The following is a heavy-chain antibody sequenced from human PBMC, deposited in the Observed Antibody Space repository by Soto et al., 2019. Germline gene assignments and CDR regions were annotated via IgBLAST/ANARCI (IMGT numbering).Heavy chain of an antibody. Sequence: SETLSLTCTVSGGSISSYYWSWIRQPPGKGLEWIGYIYHSGSSNYNPSLKSRVTISLDTSKNQFSLTLSSVTAADTAVYYCARHGNWLRLPYYFDYWGQGTLVTVSS. D-gene: IGHD5-12*01. CDR2: IYHSGSS. V-gene: IGHV4-59*08. CDR3: ARHGNWLRLPYYFDY. CDR1: GGSISSYY. J-gene: IGHJ4*02.